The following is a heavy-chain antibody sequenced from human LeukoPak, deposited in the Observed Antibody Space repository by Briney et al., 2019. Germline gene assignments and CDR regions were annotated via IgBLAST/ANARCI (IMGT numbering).Heavy chain of an antibody. CDR3: ARDDYGDYTPPFDY. D-gene: IGHD4-17*01. J-gene: IGHJ4*02. CDR2: ISAYNGNT. V-gene: IGHV1-18*01. CDR1: GYTFTSYG. Sequence: ASVKVSCKASGYTFTSYGISWVRPAPGQGLEWMGWISAYNGNTNYAQKLQGRVTMTTDTSTSTAYMELRSLRSDDTAVYYCARDDYGDYTPPFDYWGQGTLVTVSS.